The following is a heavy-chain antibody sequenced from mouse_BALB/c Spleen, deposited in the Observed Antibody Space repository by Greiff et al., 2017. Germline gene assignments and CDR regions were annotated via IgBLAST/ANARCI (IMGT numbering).Heavy chain of an antibody. CDR3: ARVGEVPFAY. CDR2: IRNKANGYTT. Sequence: EVQLVESGGGLVQPGGSLRLSCATSGFTFTDYYMSWVRQPPGKALEWLGFIRNKANGYTTEYSASVKGRFTISRDNSQSILYLQMNTLRAEDSATYYCARVGEVPFAYWGQGTLVTVSA. CDR1: GFTFTDYY. D-gene: IGHD2-14*01. J-gene: IGHJ3*01. V-gene: IGHV7-3*02.